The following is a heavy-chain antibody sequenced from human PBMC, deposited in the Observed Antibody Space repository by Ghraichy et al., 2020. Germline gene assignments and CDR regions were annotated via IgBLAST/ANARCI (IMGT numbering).Heavy chain of an antibody. CDR2: IKQDGTEE. CDR3: AKNIVVAGKILYFYYGMDV. D-gene: IGHD6-19*01. Sequence: WGSLRLSCAASGFPFRGYWTTWVRQAPGKGLEWVASIKQDGTEEKYLDSVKGRFTISRDNPKNSLYLQMDSLRTEDTAVYYCAKNIVVAGKILYFYYGMDVWGQGTTVTVSS. J-gene: IGHJ6*02. CDR1: GFPFRGYW. V-gene: IGHV3-7*01.